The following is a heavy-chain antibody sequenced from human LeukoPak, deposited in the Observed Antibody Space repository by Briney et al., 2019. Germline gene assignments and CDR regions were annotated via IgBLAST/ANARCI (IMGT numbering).Heavy chain of an antibody. V-gene: IGHV3-74*01. CDR2: INTDGSST. Sequence: GGSLRLSCAASGFILSSYWMHWVRQAPGKGLVWVSRINTDGSSTRYADSVKGRVTISRDNAKNTLYLQMNSLRPDDSAVYYCVKDLGSAITSALALDVWGQGTTVTVSS. CDR1: GFILSSYW. D-gene: IGHD2-15*01. J-gene: IGHJ6*02. CDR3: VKDLGSAITSALALDV.